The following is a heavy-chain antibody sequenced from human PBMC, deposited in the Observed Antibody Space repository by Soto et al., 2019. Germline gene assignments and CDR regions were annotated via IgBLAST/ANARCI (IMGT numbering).Heavy chain of an antibody. D-gene: IGHD6-13*01. CDR1: GGSLSDYF. Sequence: SETLSLTCVVSGGSLSDYFWSWIRQPPGKGLEWIGDINYGGSINYNPSLKSRVTISVDTSKNQFSLKLSSVTAADTAVYYCARGRRIAAARSAFDIWGQGTMVTVSS. CDR2: INYGGSI. CDR3: ARGRRIAAARSAFDI. V-gene: IGHV4-34*01. J-gene: IGHJ3*02.